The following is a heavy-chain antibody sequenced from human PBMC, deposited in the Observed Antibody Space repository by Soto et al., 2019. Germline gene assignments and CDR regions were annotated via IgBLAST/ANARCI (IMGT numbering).Heavy chain of an antibody. CDR1: GFTFSNYA. CDR2: ISGTGGGT. V-gene: IGHV3-23*01. CDR3: AKDRYTYGYATLNY. J-gene: IGHJ4*02. Sequence: GGSLRLSCAASGFTFSNYAMSWVRQAPGKGLEWVSAISGTGGGTYYADSVKGRFTISRDNSENTLFLQMNSLRAEDTAVYYCAKDRYTYGYATLNYWGQGTLVTVSS. D-gene: IGHD5-18*01.